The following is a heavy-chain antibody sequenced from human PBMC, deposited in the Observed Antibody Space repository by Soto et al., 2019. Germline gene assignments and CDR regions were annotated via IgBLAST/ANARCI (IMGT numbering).Heavy chain of an antibody. CDR2: ISSSSSTI. J-gene: IGHJ5*02. CDR1: GFTFSSYS. V-gene: IGHV3-48*01. Sequence: EVQLVESGGGLVQPGGSLRLSCAASGFTFSSYSMNWVRQAPGKGLEWVSYISSSSSTIYYADSVKGRFTISRDNAKNSLYRQMSSLRAEDTAVYYCAREADYVNWFDPWGQGTLVTVSS. D-gene: IGHD4-17*01. CDR3: AREADYVNWFDP.